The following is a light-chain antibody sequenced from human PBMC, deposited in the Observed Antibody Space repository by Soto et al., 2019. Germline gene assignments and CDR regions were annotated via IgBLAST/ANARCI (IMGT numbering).Light chain of an antibody. J-gene: IGKJ1*01. Sequence: DIQMTQSPSTLSASVGDRVAITCRASQDISKWLAWYQQKPGKPPKLLIYDASGLDSGVPSRFSGSGYGTEFTLTVSGLQPEDFATFYCQQYDSFPWTFGPGTKVDIK. CDR2: DAS. CDR3: QQYDSFPWT. V-gene: IGKV1-5*01. CDR1: QDISKW.